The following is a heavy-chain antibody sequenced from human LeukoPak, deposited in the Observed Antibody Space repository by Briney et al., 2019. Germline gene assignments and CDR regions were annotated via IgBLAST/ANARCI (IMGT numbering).Heavy chain of an antibody. CDR3: ATYAGRSSKDNHH. CDR2: INPGDSDT. J-gene: IGHJ1*01. Sequence: ESLKIYCTGSGYSFTNFWIGWVRQMRGKGLEWMGFINPGDSDTRYSLSFQCRVAISIDKSINSAYLLWSSLKASDTARYSSATYAGRSSKDNHHWGQGTLVSVSS. V-gene: IGHV5-51*01. D-gene: IGHD3-10*01. CDR1: GYSFTNFW.